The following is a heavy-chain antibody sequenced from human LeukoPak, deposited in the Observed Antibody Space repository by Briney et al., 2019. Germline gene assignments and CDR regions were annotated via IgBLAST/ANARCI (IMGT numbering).Heavy chain of an antibody. J-gene: IGHJ4*02. Sequence: GGSLRLSCAASGFTFSSYSMNWVRQAPGKGLEWVSSISSSSSYIYYADSVKGRFTISRDNAKNSLYMQMNSLRAENTAVYYCARDRDKNYYYGSGSYGYWGQGTLVTVSS. V-gene: IGHV3-21*01. D-gene: IGHD3-10*01. CDR3: ARDRDKNYYYGSGSYGY. CDR1: GFTFSSYS. CDR2: ISSSSSYI.